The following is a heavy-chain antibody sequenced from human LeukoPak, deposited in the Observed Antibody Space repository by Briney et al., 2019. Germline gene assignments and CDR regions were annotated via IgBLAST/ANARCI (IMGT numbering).Heavy chain of an antibody. CDR3: ARTTEGGYTYGYFYYYYMDV. D-gene: IGHD5-18*01. V-gene: IGHV4-59*01. CDR1: GGSISNYY. CDR2: IYYSGST. J-gene: IGHJ6*03. Sequence: PSETLSLTCTVSGGSISNYYWSWIRQPPGKGLEWIGYIYYSGSTNYNPSPKSRVTISVDTSKNQFSLKLTSVTAADTAVYYCARTTEGGYTYGYFYYYYMDVWGKGTTVTISS.